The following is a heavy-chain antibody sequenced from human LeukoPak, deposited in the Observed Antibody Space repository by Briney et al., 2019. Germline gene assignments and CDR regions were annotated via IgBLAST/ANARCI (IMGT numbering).Heavy chain of an antibody. CDR1: GGSISSSSYY. D-gene: IGHD3-3*01. CDR3: ARGTPKRITIFGVVRGYYFDY. V-gene: IGHV4-39*07. Sequence: SETLSLTCTVSGGSISSSSYYWSWIRQPPGKGLEWIGEINHSGSTNYNPSLKSRVTISVDTSKNQFSLKLSSVTAADTAVYYCARGTPKRITIFGVVRGYYFDYWGQGTLVTVSS. CDR2: INHSGST. J-gene: IGHJ4*02.